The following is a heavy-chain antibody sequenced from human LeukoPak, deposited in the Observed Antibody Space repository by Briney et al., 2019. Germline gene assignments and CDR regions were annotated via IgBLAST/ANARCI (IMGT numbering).Heavy chain of an antibody. CDR1: GFTFSSYA. J-gene: IGHJ4*02. V-gene: IGHV3-23*01. CDR3: AILGYSSGWSKLDY. Sequence: GGSLRLSCAASGFTFSSYAMSWVRQAPGKGLEWVSSNASGGSTYYADSVKGRFTISRDNSKNTLYLQMNSLRAEDTAVYYCAILGYSSGWSKLDYWGQGTLVTVSS. D-gene: IGHD6-19*01. CDR2: NASGGST.